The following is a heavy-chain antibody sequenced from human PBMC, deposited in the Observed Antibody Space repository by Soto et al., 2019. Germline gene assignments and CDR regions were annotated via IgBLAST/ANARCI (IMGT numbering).Heavy chain of an antibody. CDR2: IYWDDDK. CDR3: AHYVSSSPAGWFDP. D-gene: IGHD3-10*02. Sequence: QITLKESGPTLVKPTQTLTLTCTFSGLSLSTSGEAVGWIRQPPGKALEWLALIYWDDDKRYNPTLKTRLTITKDTSKNHVVLALTNMDPVDTATYSCAHYVSSSPAGWFDPWGQGILVTVSS. CDR1: GLSLSTSGEA. J-gene: IGHJ5*02. V-gene: IGHV2-5*02.